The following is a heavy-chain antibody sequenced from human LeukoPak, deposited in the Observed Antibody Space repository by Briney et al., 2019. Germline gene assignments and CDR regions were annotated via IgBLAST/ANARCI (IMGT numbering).Heavy chain of an antibody. J-gene: IGHJ4*02. Sequence: PGGSLRLSCAVSGFIFSDYYMNWVHQAPGKGLEWVSYISSNGKTIYYADSVKGRFTISRDNTNNSLYLHMNSLRVEDTAVYYCARGMRFDYWGQGTLVTVSS. V-gene: IGHV3-11*01. CDR1: GFIFSDYY. CDR3: ARGMRFDY. CDR2: ISSNGKTI.